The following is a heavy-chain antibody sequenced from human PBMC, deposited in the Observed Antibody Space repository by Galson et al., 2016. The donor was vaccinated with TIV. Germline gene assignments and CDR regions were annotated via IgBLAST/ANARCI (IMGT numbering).Heavy chain of an antibody. J-gene: IGHJ6*02. CDR2: IDSDGRA. V-gene: IGHV3-53*05. Sequence: SLRLSCAASTLTVSDNFMTWVRQVPGKGLEWVSLIDSDGRATHAESVKGRFTASRDRSKNTVYLQMYNLRTEDTAFYNCARERRHCGNECYLRYYFEMGVWGLGTTVTVS. CDR3: ARERRHCGNECYLRYYFEMGV. CDR1: TLTVSDNF. D-gene: IGHD2/OR15-2a*01.